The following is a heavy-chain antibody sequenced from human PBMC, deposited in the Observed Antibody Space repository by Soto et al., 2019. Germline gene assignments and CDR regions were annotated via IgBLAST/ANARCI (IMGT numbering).Heavy chain of an antibody. V-gene: IGHV1-69*06. CDR1: GGTFSSYA. CDR3: ARGGVVTATPNYFDY. J-gene: IGHJ4*02. Sequence: SVKVSCKASGGTFSSYAISWVRQAPGQGLEWMGGIIPIFGTANYAQKFQGRVTITADKSTSTAYMELSSLRSEDTAVYYCARGGVVTATPNYFDYWGQGTLVTVYS. D-gene: IGHD2-21*02. CDR2: IIPIFGTA.